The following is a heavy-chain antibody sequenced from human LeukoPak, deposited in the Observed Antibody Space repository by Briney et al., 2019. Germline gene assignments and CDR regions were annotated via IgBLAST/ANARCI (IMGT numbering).Heavy chain of an antibody. CDR1: GGTFSSYA. Sequence: GSSVKVSCQASGGTFSSYAISWVRPTPGQGLEWMGGLLPIFGTANYAQKFQGRVTITADESTSTAYMELSSLRAEDTAVYYCAKDERNWNYNLASQTYDWGQGTLVTVSS. J-gene: IGHJ4*02. V-gene: IGHV1-69*01. CDR2: LLPIFGTA. CDR3: AKDERNWNYNLASQTYD. D-gene: IGHD1-7*01.